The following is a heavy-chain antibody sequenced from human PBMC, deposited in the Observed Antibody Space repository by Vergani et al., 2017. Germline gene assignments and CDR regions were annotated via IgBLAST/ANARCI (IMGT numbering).Heavy chain of an antibody. V-gene: IGHV4-61*02. CDR1: GASINSGSYY. CDR3: ARGTPFGMLDS. J-gene: IGHJ5*01. CDR2: VYPGGST. Sequence: QVQLQESGPGRVKPSQTLSLTCSVSGASINSGSYYWSWVRQPAGKELEWIGHVYPGGSTEYNPSLESRVTVSGDSSKNQFSLRLRSLTAADTAVYFCARGTPFGMLDSWGRGILVSVSS. D-gene: IGHD3-3*01.